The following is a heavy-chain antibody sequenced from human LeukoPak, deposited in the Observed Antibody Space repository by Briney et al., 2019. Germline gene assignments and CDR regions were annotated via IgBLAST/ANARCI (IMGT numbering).Heavy chain of an antibody. J-gene: IGHJ6*03. D-gene: IGHD2-2*01. CDR2: IIPIFGTA. CDR3: ARGSTTARLTYYMDV. Sequence: GASVKVSCKASGGTFSSYAISWVRQAPGQGLEWIGGIIPIFGTANYAQKFQGRVTITADESTSTAYMELSSLRSEDTAVYYCARGSTTARLTYYMDVWGKGTTVTISS. CDR1: GGTFSSYA. V-gene: IGHV1-69*13.